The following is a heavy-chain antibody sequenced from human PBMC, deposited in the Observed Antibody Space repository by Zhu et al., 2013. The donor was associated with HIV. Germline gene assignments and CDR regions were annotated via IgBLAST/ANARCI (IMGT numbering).Heavy chain of an antibody. V-gene: IGHV1-2*02. J-gene: IGHJ6*03. CDR1: GYNFTQYY. CDR2: MNPKNGGT. Sequence: QVQLVQSETTLKRPGTSVRVSCRPSGYNFTQYYIYWVRQSPGQGIEWMGWMNPKNGGTKMAQTFQGRVIMTRDTSVNTVYMELRSLTSDDTAVYYCARDPSTRYYTDVWGKGTTVIVSS. CDR3: ARDPSTRYYTDV. D-gene: IGHD3-9*01.